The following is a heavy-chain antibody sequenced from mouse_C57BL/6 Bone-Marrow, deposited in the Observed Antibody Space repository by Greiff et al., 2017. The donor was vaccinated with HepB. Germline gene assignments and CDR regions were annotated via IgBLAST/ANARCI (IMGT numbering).Heavy chain of an antibody. J-gene: IGHJ3*01. Sequence: QLQQPGAELVRPGSSVKLSCKASGYTFTSYWMDWVKQRPGQGLEWIGNIYPSDSETHYNQKFKDKATLTVDKSSSTAYMQLSSLTSEDSAVYYCARDYYGSSLLFAYWGQGTLVTVSA. D-gene: IGHD1-1*01. CDR3: ARDYYGSSLLFAY. V-gene: IGHV1-61*01. CDR1: GYTFTSYW. CDR2: IYPSDSET.